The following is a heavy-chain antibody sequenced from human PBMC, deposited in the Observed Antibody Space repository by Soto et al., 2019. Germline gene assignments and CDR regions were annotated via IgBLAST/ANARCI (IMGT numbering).Heavy chain of an antibody. CDR1: GFMFSNHG. J-gene: IGHJ4*02. Sequence: QVQLVESGGGVVQPGRSLRLSCAASGFMFSNHGMHWVRQAPGKGLEWVAVIWSDGNNRYYADSVKGRFTISRDNSKNTLYLQMNCLRAEDTAVYYCVRGDNWNDEASDYWGQGTLVTVSS. D-gene: IGHD1-1*01. CDR2: IWSDGNNR. V-gene: IGHV3-33*01. CDR3: VRGDNWNDEASDY.